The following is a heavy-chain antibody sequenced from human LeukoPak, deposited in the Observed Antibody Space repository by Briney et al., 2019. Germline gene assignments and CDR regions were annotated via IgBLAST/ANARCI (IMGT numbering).Heavy chain of an antibody. J-gene: IGHJ4*02. CDR3: AGGYYYDSSGYYPTRTRFDY. CDR2: IIPIFGTA. Sequence: WASVKVSCKASGYTFTSYDINWVRQATGQGLEWMGGIIPIFGTANYAQKFQGRVTITADESTSTAYMELSSLRSEDTAVYYCAGGYYYDSSGYYPTRTRFDYWDQGTLVTVSS. CDR1: GYTFTSYD. D-gene: IGHD3-22*01. V-gene: IGHV1-69*13.